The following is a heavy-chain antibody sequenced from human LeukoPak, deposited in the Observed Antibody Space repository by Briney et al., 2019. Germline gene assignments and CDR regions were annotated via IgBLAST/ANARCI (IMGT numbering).Heavy chain of an antibody. Sequence: GGSLRLSCAASGFTFSSFEMNWVRQAPGKGLEWVSYISSSGSTIYYADSVKGRFTISRDNAKNSLYLQMNSLRAEDTAVYYCARDLRYYYMDVWGKGTTVTVSS. CDR3: ARDLRYYYMDV. CDR2: ISSSGSTI. J-gene: IGHJ6*03. V-gene: IGHV3-48*03. CDR1: GFTFSSFE.